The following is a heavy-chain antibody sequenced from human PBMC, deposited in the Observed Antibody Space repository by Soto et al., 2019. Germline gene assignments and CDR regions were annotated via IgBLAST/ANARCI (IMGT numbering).Heavy chain of an antibody. V-gene: IGHV3-30*14. CDR3: ANEVDVAFSSLQYGMDV. CDR2: ISYDGTYK. CDR1: GFTFNNFA. D-gene: IGHD5-12*01. J-gene: IGHJ6*02. Sequence: GGSLRLSCAASGFTFNNFAMHLVRQAPGKGLEWVAFISYDGTYKYYADSVRGRFTVYRDNSKSTLFLQMNSLKFEDTAVYVYANEVDVAFSSLQYGMDVWGQGTTVTVSS.